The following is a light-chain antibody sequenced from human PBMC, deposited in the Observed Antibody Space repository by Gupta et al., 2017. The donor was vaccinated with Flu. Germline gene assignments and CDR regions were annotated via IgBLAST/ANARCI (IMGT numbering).Light chain of an antibody. CDR2: AAS. CDR3: QQSDSTLYT. V-gene: IGKV1-39*01. CDR1: QSISSY. Sequence: DIQMTQSPSSLSASVGDRVTITCRASQSISSYLNWHQQKPGKAPKLLIYAASSLQSGVPSRFSGSGSGTDFTLTISSLQPEDFATYYCQQSDSTLYTFGQGTKLEIK. J-gene: IGKJ2*01.